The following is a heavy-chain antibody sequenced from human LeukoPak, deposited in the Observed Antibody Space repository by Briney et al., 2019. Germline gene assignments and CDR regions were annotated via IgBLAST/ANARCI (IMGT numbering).Heavy chain of an antibody. J-gene: IGHJ4*02. D-gene: IGHD6-19*01. CDR1: DGSFSGYY. V-gene: IGHV4-34*01. CDR3: ARARESRNSGWSLALYYFDN. CDR2: INHSGRT. Sequence: SETVSLTCAVYDGSFSGYYWSWIRQPPGKGLEWIGEINHSGRTTYTPSLKSRVTISVDTPKNQFSLRLTSVTAADTALYFCARARESRNSGWSLALYYFDNWGQGTLVTVSS.